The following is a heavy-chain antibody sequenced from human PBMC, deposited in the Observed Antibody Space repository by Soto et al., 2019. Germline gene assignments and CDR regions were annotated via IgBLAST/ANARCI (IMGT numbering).Heavy chain of an antibody. D-gene: IGHD3-3*01. V-gene: IGHV3-74*01. CDR1: GFTLSGYG. Sequence: EVQLVESGGGSAQPGGPWRLPGAASGFTLSGYGFHGAGQAPGKGPMWVSRINGVGTYTNYADSVRGRFSISRDNSGNTVYLQLNSLRAEDTAIYYCVRDFRIYDFWGRGTPVTVSS. J-gene: IGHJ4*02. CDR3: VRDFRIYDF. CDR2: INGVGTYT.